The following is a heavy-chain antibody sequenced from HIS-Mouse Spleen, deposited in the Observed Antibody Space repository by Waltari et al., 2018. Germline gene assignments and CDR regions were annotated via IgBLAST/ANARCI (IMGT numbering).Heavy chain of an antibody. D-gene: IGHD5-18*01. CDR1: GFTFSSYA. CDR3: ARGFVDTAMVDY. Sequence: QVQLVESGGGVVQPGRSLRLSCAASGFTFSSYAMHWVRQAPGKGLEWVAVISYDGSNKYYADSVKGRFTISRDNSKNTLYLQMNILRAEDTAVYYCARGFVDTAMVDYWGQGTLVTVSS. CDR2: ISYDGSNK. V-gene: IGHV3-30-3*01. J-gene: IGHJ4*02.